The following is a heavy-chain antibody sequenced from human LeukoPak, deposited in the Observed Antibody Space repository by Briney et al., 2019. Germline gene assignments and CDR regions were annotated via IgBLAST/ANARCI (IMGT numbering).Heavy chain of an antibody. CDR3: ARARYGDYTPYFDY. D-gene: IGHD4-17*01. Sequence: SETLSLTCTVSGGSISSYYWSWIRQPAGKGLEWIGEINHSGSTNYNPSLKSRVTISVDTSKNQFSLKLSSVTAADTAVYYCARARYGDYTPYFDYWGQGTLVTVSS. CDR1: GGSISSYY. V-gene: IGHV4-34*01. CDR2: INHSGST. J-gene: IGHJ4*02.